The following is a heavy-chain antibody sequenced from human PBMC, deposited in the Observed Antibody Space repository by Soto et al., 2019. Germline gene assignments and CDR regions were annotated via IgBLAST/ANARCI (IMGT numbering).Heavy chain of an antibody. Sequence: QLQLQESGSGLVKPSQTLSLTCAVSGGSISSGVYSWSWIRQPPGKGLEWIGYIYHSESTYYNPSLQGRVTISVERSKNQFSLKLNSMTAADTAVYYCASVPTPWGQGTLVTVSS. J-gene: IGHJ5*02. V-gene: IGHV4-30-2*01. CDR2: IYHSEST. CDR1: GGSISSGVYS. D-gene: IGHD2-2*01. CDR3: ASVPTP.